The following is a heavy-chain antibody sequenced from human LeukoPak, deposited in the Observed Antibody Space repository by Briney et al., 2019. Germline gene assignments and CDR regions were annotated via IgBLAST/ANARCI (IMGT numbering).Heavy chain of an antibody. CDR2: IYHSGTS. D-gene: IGHD1-26*01. CDR1: AYSISDGFV. V-gene: IGHV4-38-2*02. CDR3: TRLSHVAGAPKVSWFDP. J-gene: IGHJ5*02. Sequence: SETLSLTCTVSAYSISDGFVWGWIRQAPGKGLEWIGSIYHSGTSYYNPSLKSRISMSVDTSKNQFSLNLSSVTAADTAVYYCTRLSHVAGAPKVSWFDPWGQGTLVTVSS.